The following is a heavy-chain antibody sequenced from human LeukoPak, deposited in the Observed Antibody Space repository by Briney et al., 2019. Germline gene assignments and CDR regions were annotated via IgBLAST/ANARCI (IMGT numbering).Heavy chain of an antibody. D-gene: IGHD6-13*01. V-gene: IGHV1-2*02. CDR2: INPNSGGT. Sequence: ASVKVSCKASGYTFTCYYMHWVRQAPGQGLEWMGWINPNSGGTNYAQKFQGRVTMTRDTSISTAYMELSRLRSDDTAVYYCARDLPRIAAAVGDYWGQGTLVTVSS. CDR3: ARDLPRIAAAVGDY. J-gene: IGHJ4*02. CDR1: GYTFTCYY.